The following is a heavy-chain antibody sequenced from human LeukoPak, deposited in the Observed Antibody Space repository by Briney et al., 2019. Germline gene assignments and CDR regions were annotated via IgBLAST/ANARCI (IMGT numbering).Heavy chain of an antibody. CDR3: ARELTYYDFWSGYYSPSYFDY. Sequence: SVKVSCKASGGTFSSYAISWVRQAPGQGLEWMGGIIPIFGTANYAQKFQGRVTITADESTSTAYMELSSLRSEDTAVYYCARELTYYDFWSGYYSPSYFDYWGQGTLVTVSS. CDR1: GGTFSSYA. V-gene: IGHV1-69*13. CDR2: IIPIFGTA. J-gene: IGHJ4*02. D-gene: IGHD3-3*01.